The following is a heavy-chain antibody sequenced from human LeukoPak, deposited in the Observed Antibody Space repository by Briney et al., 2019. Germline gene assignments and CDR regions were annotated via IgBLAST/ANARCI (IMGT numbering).Heavy chain of an antibody. CDR2: ITGGGGNT. V-gene: IGHV3-23*01. J-gene: IGHJ4*02. D-gene: IGHD3-22*01. Sequence: GGSLRLSCAASGFTFGSYAMTWARQSPRKGLQWVSTITGGGGNTYYADSVKGRFTVSRDNFKDTLHLQMNSLSAEDTAVYFCARYHFDSSGRFFDYWGQGTLVTVSS. CDR1: GFTFGSYA. CDR3: ARYHFDSSGRFFDY.